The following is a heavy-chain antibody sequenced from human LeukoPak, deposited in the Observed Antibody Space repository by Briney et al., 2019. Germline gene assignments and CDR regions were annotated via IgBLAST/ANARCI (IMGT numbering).Heavy chain of an antibody. Sequence: SETLSLTCAGYGGSFSNYYWSWIRQPPGKGLEWIGEINDGGRTNYNPSLMSRVTVSVDTSKKQFSLRLTSVTDTDTAVYYCARRWNYGRNYYIDVWGKGATVSVSS. D-gene: IGHD1-7*01. CDR3: ARRWNYGRNYYIDV. J-gene: IGHJ6*03. CDR2: INDGGRT. CDR1: GGSFSNYY. V-gene: IGHV4-34*01.